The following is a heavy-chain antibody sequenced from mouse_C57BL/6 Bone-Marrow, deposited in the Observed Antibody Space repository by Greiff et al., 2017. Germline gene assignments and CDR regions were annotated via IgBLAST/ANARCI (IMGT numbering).Heavy chain of an antibody. V-gene: IGHV5-9*01. CDR1: GFTFSSYT. J-gene: IGHJ2*01. CDR3: ATHDYGFDY. D-gene: IGHD2-4*01. Sequence: EVKLEESGGGLVKPGGSLKLSCAASGFTFSSYTMSWVRQTPEKRLEWVATISGGGGNTYYPDSVKGRFTISRDNAKNTLYLQMSSLRSEDTALYYCATHDYGFDYWGQGTTLTVSS. CDR2: ISGGGGNT.